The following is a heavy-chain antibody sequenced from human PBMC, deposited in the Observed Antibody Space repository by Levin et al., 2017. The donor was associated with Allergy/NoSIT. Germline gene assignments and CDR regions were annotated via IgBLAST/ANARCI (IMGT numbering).Heavy chain of an antibody. CDR2: IYWDDDK. CDR1: GFSLSTSGVG. Sequence: SGPTLVKPTQTLTLTCTFSGFSLSTSGVGVGWIRQPPGKALEWLALIYWDDDKRYSPSLKSRLTITKDTSKNQVVLTMTNMDPVDTATYYCAHRRDCSSTSCYDGESSDAFDIWGQGTMVTVSS. J-gene: IGHJ3*02. V-gene: IGHV2-5*02. D-gene: IGHD2-2*01. CDR3: AHRRDCSSTSCYDGESSDAFDI.